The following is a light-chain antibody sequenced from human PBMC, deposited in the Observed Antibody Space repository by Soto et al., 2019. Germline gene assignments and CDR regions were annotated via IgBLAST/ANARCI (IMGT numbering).Light chain of an antibody. CDR2: KAS. CDR1: QSISSW. J-gene: IGKJ2*01. V-gene: IGKV1-5*03. Sequence: DIQMTQSPSTLSASVGDRVTITCRASQSISSWLAWYQQKPGKAPKLLIYKASSLESGVPSRFSGSGSGTEFTLTISSLQPDDFATYYCQQYNSYVATFGQGTKLESK. CDR3: QQYNSYVAT.